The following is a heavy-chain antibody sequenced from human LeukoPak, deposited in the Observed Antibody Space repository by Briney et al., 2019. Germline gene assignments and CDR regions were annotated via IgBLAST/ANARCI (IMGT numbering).Heavy chain of an antibody. D-gene: IGHD2-2*01. CDR2: ISSSSSYI. CDR3: ARDRSTSSNSIYYFDY. J-gene: IGHJ4*02. V-gene: IGHV3-21*01. Sequence: GGSLRLSCAASGFTFSSYSMNWVRQAPGKGLEWVSSISSSSSYIYYADSVKGRFTISRDNAKNSLYLQMNSLRAEDTAVYYCARDRSTSSNSIYYFDYWGQGTLVTVPS. CDR1: GFTFSSYS.